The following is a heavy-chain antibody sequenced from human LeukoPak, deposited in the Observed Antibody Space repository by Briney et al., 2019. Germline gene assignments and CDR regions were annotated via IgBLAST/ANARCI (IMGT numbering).Heavy chain of an antibody. CDR1: GFTFSSYG. V-gene: IGHV3-33*06. J-gene: IGHJ4*02. Sequence: PGGSLRLFCAASGFTFSSYGIHWVRQAPGQGLEWVAVIWSDGSNKYYADSVKGRFTISRDNSKNTLYLQMNSLRAEGTAVYYCAKSSNWIFDYWGQGTLVTVSS. D-gene: IGHD6-13*01. CDR3: AKSSNWIFDY. CDR2: IWSDGSNK.